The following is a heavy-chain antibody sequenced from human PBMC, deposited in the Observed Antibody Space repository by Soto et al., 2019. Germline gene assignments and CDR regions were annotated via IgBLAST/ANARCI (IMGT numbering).Heavy chain of an antibody. CDR2: IYHSGST. J-gene: IGHJ6*02. D-gene: IGHD4-17*01. CDR1: GGSISSGAYS. Sequence: QLQLQESGSGLVKPSQTLSLTCAVSGGSISSGAYSWSWIRQPPGKGLEWIGYIYHSGSTYYNPSLKSRVTISVDTSKNQFSLKLSSVTAADTAVYYCARAHYGDYGYGMDVWGQGTTVTVSS. CDR3: ARAHYGDYGYGMDV. V-gene: IGHV4-30-2*01.